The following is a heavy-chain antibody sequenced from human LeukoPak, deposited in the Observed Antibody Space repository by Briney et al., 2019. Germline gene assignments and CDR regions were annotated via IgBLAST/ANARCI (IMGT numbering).Heavy chain of an antibody. CDR1: GGSISSYY. CDR3: ARAQITTSGSNWFDP. CDR2: IYYSGST. V-gene: IGHV4-59*01. J-gene: IGHJ5*02. D-gene: IGHD4-11*01. Sequence: SETLSLTCTVSGGSISSYYWSWIRQPPGKGLEWIGYIYYSGSTNYNPSLKSRVTISVDTSENQFSLKLSSVTAADTAVYYCARAQITTSGSNWFDPWGQGTLVTVSS.